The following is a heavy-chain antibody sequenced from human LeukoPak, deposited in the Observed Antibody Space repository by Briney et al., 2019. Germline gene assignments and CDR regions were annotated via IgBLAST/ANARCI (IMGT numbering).Heavy chain of an antibody. V-gene: IGHV3-13*01. Sequence: PGGSLRLSCAASGFTFSSYDMHWVRQATGKGLEWVSAIGTAGDTYYPDSVKGRFTISRENAKNSLCLQMNSLRAGDTAVYYCARDRRDYSNYYYYGMDVWGQGTTVTVSS. CDR2: IGTAGDT. J-gene: IGHJ6*02. CDR1: GFTFSSYD. CDR3: ARDRRDYSNYYYYGMDV. D-gene: IGHD4-4*01.